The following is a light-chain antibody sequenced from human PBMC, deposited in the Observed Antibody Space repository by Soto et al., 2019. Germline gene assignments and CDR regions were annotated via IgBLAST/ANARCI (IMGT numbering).Light chain of an antibody. CDR2: YVN. V-gene: IGLV2-11*01. CDR3: CSYAGSYTWV. CDR1: SSDVGNYNY. Sequence: QSALTQPRSVSGSPGQSVTISCTGTSSDVGNYNYVSWYQQHPGKAPKSMIYYVNKWPSGVPDRFSGSKSGNTASLTISGLQAEDEADYYCCSYAGSYTWVFGGGTKVTVL. J-gene: IGLJ3*02.